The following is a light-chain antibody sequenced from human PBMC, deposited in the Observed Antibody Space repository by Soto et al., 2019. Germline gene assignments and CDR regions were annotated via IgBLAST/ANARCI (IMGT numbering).Light chain of an antibody. J-gene: IGKJ1*01. CDR3: QQYNYWWT. CDR2: GAS. V-gene: IGKV3-15*01. Sequence: EIVMTQSPATLSVSPGERATLSCRASQSVRSDLAWYQQKPGQAPRLLIYGASTRATGIPAWFSGSGSETEFTLTISSLLSEDFAVYYCQQYNYWWTFGQGTKVEI. CDR1: QSVRSD.